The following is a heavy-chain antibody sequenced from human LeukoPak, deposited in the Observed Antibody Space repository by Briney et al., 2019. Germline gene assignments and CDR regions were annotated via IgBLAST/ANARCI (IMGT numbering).Heavy chain of an antibody. Sequence: GGSLRLSCEASGFTFSSYSMNWVRQAPGKGLEWVSYISSGSSTIYYADSVKGRFTISRDNAKNSLHLQMNSLRAEDTAVYYCARDTVVRGATDYWGQGTLVAVSS. CDR2: ISSGSSTI. V-gene: IGHV3-48*04. CDR3: ARDTVVRGATDY. D-gene: IGHD3-10*01. CDR1: GFTFSSYS. J-gene: IGHJ4*02.